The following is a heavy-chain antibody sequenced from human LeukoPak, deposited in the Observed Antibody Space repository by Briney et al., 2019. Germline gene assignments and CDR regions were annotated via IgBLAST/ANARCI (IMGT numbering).Heavy chain of an antibody. J-gene: IGHJ5*02. V-gene: IGHV3-23*01. CDR2: ISGSGGST. CDR1: GVTFSSYS. D-gene: IGHD6-13*01. Sequence: GGSLRLSCAASGVTFSSYSMSWVRQAPGKGLEWVSAISGSGGSTYYADSVKGRFTISRDNSNNPLYLQMNSLRAADTAVYYCAKGTHSSSWHWYDPWGQGTLVTVSS. CDR3: AKGTHSSSWHWYDP.